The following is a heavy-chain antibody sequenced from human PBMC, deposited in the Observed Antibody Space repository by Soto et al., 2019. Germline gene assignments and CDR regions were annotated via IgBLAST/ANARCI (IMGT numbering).Heavy chain of an antibody. V-gene: IGHV2-5*02. CDR2: IYWDDDK. CDR3: AHRFMKRGDFDL. Sequence: QITLKESGPTLVKPTQILTLTCTFSGFSLNTGGEGVAWIRQPPGKALEWLAFIYWDDDKFYSPSLQTRLTLTKDTSKTLVVLTMTNMHPVDTATCYRAHRFMKRGDFDLWGQGVLVTVSS. CDR1: GFSLNTGGEG. D-gene: IGHD3-10*01. J-gene: IGHJ5*02.